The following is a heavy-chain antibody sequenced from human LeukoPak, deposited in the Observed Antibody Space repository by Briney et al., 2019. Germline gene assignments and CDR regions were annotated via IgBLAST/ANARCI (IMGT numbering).Heavy chain of an antibody. CDR2: ISGSGGKT. D-gene: IGHD3-22*01. CDR1: GFTFSSFA. Sequence: GGSLRLSCAASGFTFSSFAMTWVRQAPGKGLEWVSVISGSGGKTYYADSVKGRFTLSRDNSNRTLFLEMSSLRVEDTAVYYCAREGTCYDSSGYYVSWGQGTLVTVSA. V-gene: IGHV3-23*01. J-gene: IGHJ5*02. CDR3: AREGTCYDSSGYYVS.